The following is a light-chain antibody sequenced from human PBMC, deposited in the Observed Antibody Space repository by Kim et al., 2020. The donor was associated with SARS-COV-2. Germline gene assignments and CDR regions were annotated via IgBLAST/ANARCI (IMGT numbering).Light chain of an antibody. Sequence: GKAVTIACTRSSGSIDDNYVQWYQQRPGGVPTTVIYEDDQRPSGVSDRFSGSIDNSSNSASLTISGLKTEDEADYYCQSYNRSNVVFGRGTQLTVL. V-gene: IGLV6-57*03. CDR1: SGSIDDNY. CDR3: QSYNRSNVV. J-gene: IGLJ2*01. CDR2: EDD.